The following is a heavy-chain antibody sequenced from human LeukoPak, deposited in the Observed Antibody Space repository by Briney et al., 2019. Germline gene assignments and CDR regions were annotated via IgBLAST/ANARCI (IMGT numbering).Heavy chain of an antibody. J-gene: IGHJ5*02. CDR1: GYTFTGYY. Sequence: ASVKVSCKASGYTFTGYYIHWVRQAPGQGLEWMGWINANSGDANYAQNFQDWVTMTRDTSISTAHMELSRLRSDDTAVYYCARGYGEPNWFGPWGQGTLVTVSS. D-gene: IGHD4-17*01. CDR2: INANSGDA. CDR3: ARGYGEPNWFGP. V-gene: IGHV1-2*04.